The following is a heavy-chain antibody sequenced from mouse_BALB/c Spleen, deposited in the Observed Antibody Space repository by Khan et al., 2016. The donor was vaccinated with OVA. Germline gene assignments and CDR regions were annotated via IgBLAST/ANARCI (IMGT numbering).Heavy chain of an antibody. Sequence: QIQLVQSGPELKKPGETVRISCKASGYTFTTAGMQWVQKMPGKGLKWIGWINTHSGVPKYAEDFKGRFVFSLETSASTAYLQITNLKNEDTTTEFDASGGAAFYRNDGGAMDSWGQGTSVTVSA. CDR2: INTHSGVP. V-gene: IGHV9-4*02. CDR3: ASGGAAFYRNDGGAMDS. CDR1: GYTFTTAG. J-gene: IGHJ4*01. D-gene: IGHD2-14*01.